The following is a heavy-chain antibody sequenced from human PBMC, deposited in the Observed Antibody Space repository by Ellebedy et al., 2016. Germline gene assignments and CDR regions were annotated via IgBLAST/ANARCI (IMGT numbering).Heavy chain of an antibody. V-gene: IGHV1-69*13. CDR2: VIPIYSTT. CDR1: GGTFTTSA. CDR3: ARMKGVWGSLRQSVDF. Sequence: SVKVSXXSSGGTFTTSAFSWVRQATGQGLEWVGGVIPIYSTTNYAQKFQARITITADVSTRTVYMEMNRLRSEDTAIYYCARMKGVWGSLRQSVDFWGQGTLVTVSS. D-gene: IGHD3-16*01. J-gene: IGHJ4*02.